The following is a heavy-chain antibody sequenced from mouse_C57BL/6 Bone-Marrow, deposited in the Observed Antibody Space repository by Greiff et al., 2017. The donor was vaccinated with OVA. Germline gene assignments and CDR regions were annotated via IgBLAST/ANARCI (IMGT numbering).Heavy chain of an antibody. Sequence: EVQLVESGGGLVQPKGSLKLSCAASGFSFNTYAMNWVRQAPGKGLEWVARIRSKSNNYATYYADSVKDRFTISRDDSESMLYLQMNNLKTEDTAMYYCVRAGLPQFAYWGQGTLVTVSA. CDR2: IRSKSNNYAT. CDR3: VRAGLPQFAY. J-gene: IGHJ3*01. CDR1: GFSFNTYA. V-gene: IGHV10-1*01. D-gene: IGHD2-10*01.